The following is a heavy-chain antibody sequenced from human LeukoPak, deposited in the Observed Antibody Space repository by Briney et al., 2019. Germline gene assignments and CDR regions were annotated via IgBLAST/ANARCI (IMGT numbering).Heavy chain of an antibody. D-gene: IGHD2-2*01. V-gene: IGHV3-23*01. CDR1: GFTLSTNA. J-gene: IGHJ3*02. CDR3: ARGGRVVVVPAAMENDAFDI. Sequence: GGSLRLSCLTSGFTLSTNAMSWVRQAPGKGLEWISGISGSGASTYYADSVKGRFTISRDDSRNTLYLQMNSLRGDDTAVYYCARGGRVVVVPAAMENDAFDIWGQGTMVTVSS. CDR2: ISGSGAST.